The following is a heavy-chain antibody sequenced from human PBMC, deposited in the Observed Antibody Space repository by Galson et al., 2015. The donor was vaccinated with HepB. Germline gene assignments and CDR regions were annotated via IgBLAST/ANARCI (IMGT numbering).Heavy chain of an antibody. V-gene: IGHV3-23*01. D-gene: IGHD5-12*01. CDR1: GFTFSSYA. Sequence: SLRLSCAASGFTFSSYAMSWVRQAPGKGLEWVSAISGSGGSTYYADSVKGRFTISRDNSKNTLYLQMNSLRAEDTAVYYCAKWGYFVDSTGGYSGNSAPHFDYWGQGTLVTVSS. CDR2: ISGSGGST. J-gene: IGHJ4*02. CDR3: AKWGYFVDSTGGYSGNSAPHFDY.